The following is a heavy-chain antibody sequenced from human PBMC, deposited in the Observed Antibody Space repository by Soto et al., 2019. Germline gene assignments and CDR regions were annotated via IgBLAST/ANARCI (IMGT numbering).Heavy chain of an antibody. CDR1: GGIRISHA. V-gene: IGHV1-69*01. CDR2: IIPILNSP. D-gene: IGHD1-26*01. Sequence: QVQLVQSGAEVKRPGSSVKVSCKASGGIRISHAVSWVRQAPGQGLEWMGGIIPILNSPNYAQKFQDRLTIIADASTSTPYMELSSLRSDDAAVYYCASRERVDAFDVWGQGTLVTVSS. J-gene: IGHJ3*01. CDR3: ASRERVDAFDV.